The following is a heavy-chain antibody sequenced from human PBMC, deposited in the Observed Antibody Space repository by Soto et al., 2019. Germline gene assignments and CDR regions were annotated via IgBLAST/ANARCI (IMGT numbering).Heavy chain of an antibody. J-gene: IGHJ6*02. CDR3: VRGEDAFFYYGLDV. CDR2: IYDTGISGYTPST. Sequence: PSEIQSVPCTVLEGYSSSGGYFRSRLRRTPGKGLGWIAYIYDTGISGYTPSTSYNPSLKSRVTMSVDTSKSQFSLKLTSVTAADTAVYYCVRGEDAFFYYGLDVWGQGITVTVSS. CDR1: EGYSSSGGYF. V-gene: IGHV4-61*08.